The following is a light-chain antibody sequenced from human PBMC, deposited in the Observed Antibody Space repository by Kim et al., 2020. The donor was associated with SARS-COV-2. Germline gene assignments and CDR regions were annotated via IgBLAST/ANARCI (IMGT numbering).Light chain of an antibody. CDR1: QSISDW. V-gene: IGKV1-5*03. Sequence: SASLGDSVTITCRASQSISDWLAWYQQKPGKAPNLLIYKASTLESGVPSRFSGIGSGTEFSLTIASLQPDDFATYYCQHYNSYPYTFGQGTKVDIK. CDR2: KAS. J-gene: IGKJ2*01. CDR3: QHYNSYPYT.